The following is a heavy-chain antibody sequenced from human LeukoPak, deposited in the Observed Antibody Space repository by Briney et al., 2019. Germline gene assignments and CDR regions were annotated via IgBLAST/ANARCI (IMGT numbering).Heavy chain of an antibody. Sequence: SETLSLTCTVSGGSICSGGYYWSWIRQHPGKGLEWIGYIYYSGSTYYNPSLKSRVTISVDTSKNQFSLKLSSVTAADTAVYCCAITTVTTYVVDYWGQGTLVTVSS. CDR3: AITTVTTYVVDY. D-gene: IGHD4-17*01. J-gene: IGHJ4*02. V-gene: IGHV4-31*03. CDR2: IYYSGST. CDR1: GGSICSGGYY.